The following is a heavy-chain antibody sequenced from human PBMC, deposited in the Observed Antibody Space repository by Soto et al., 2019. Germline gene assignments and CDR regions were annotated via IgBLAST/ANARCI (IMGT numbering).Heavy chain of an antibody. J-gene: IGHJ6*03. D-gene: IGHD3-16*01. CDR3: ATGGIEYYYYYYMDV. CDR2: ISGSGGST. V-gene: IGHV3-23*01. Sequence: PGGSLRLSCAASGFTFSSYAMSWVRQAPGKGLEWVSAISGSGGSTYYADSVKGRLTISRDNSKNTLYLQMNSLRAEDTAVYYCATGGIEYYYYYYMDVWGKGTTVTVSS. CDR1: GFTFSSYA.